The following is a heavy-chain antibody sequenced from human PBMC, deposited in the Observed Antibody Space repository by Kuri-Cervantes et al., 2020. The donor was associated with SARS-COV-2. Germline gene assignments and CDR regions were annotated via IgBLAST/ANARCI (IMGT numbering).Heavy chain of an antibody. V-gene: IGHV2-5*05. J-gene: IGHJ1*01. CDR2: IYWDDDK. Sequence: SGPTLVKPTQTLTLTCTLSGISLTNSGLAVGWIRQPPGKALEWLGIIYWDDDKLYGPSLENRLTIARDTSQNQVVLTLTNMDPVDTATYYCPARGGQYFNHWGQGTSVTVSS. CDR3: PARGGQYFNH. CDR1: GISLTNSGLA. D-gene: IGHD4-23*01.